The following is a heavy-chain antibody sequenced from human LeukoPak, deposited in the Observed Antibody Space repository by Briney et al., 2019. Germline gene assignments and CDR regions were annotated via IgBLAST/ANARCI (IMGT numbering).Heavy chain of an antibody. CDR3: ARAGYSSGWYEFDY. CDR1: GGSISSSSYY. CDR2: IYYSGST. Sequence: SETLSLTCTVSGGSISSSSYYWSWIRQPPGKGLEWIGYIYYSGSTNYNPSLKSRVTISVDTSKNQFSLKLSSVTAADTAVYYCARAGYSSGWYEFDYWGQGTLVTVSS. V-gene: IGHV4-61*01. J-gene: IGHJ4*02. D-gene: IGHD6-19*01.